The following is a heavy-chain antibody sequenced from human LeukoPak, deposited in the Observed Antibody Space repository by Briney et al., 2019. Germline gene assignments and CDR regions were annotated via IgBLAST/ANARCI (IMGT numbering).Heavy chain of an antibody. J-gene: IGHJ2*01. CDR2: INPNSGDT. V-gene: IGHV1-2*02. CDR3: AILRLSTGLWWFFDL. D-gene: IGHD2-8*02. Sequence: ASVKVSCKASGYTFNAYYLHWVRQAPGQGLVWMGWINPNSGDTKYAQKFQGRVTMTGDTSISTAYMELSRLRFDDTAVYYCAILRLSTGLWWFFDLWGRGTLVTVSS. CDR1: GYTFNAYY.